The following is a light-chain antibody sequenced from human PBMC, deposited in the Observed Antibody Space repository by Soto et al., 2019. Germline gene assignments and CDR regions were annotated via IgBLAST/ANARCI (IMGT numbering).Light chain of an antibody. J-gene: IGKJ2*01. V-gene: IGKV1-39*01. CDR2: AAS. Sequence: DIQMTQSPSSLSASVGDRVTITCRASQSISSYLNWYQQKPGKAPKLLIYAASSLQSGVPSRFSGSGSGTDFTIPISSLQPEDFATYYCQQSYSTLLYTFGQGTKLEIK. CDR1: QSISSY. CDR3: QQSYSTLLYT.